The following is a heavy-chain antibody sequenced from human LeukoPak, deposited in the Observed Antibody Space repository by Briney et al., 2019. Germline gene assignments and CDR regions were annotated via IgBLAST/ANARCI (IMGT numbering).Heavy chain of an antibody. CDR1: GYTFTSYG. CDR2: ISAYNGNT. D-gene: IGHD3-22*01. Sequence: ASVKVSCKASGYTFTSYGISWVRQAPGQGLEWMGWISAYNGNTNYAQKLQGRVTMTTDTSTSTAYMELSSLRSEDTAVYYCARVARYYDSSGYSSAEYFQHWGQGTLVTVSS. J-gene: IGHJ1*01. V-gene: IGHV1-18*01. CDR3: ARVARYYDSSGYSSAEYFQH.